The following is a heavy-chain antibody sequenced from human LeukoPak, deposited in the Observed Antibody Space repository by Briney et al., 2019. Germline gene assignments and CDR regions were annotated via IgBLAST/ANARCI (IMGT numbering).Heavy chain of an antibody. D-gene: IGHD2-8*01. CDR3: AKDRSCINDVCHGGFDY. Sequence: GRSLRLSCAASGSIFSSYAMSWVRQAPGKGLEWVSTISGSGGSTYYADSVKGRFTISRDNSKNTVYLQMNSLRAEDTAVYYCAKDRSCINDVCHGGFDYWGQGTLVTVSS. V-gene: IGHV3-23*01. J-gene: IGHJ4*02. CDR2: ISGSGGST. CDR1: GSIFSSYA.